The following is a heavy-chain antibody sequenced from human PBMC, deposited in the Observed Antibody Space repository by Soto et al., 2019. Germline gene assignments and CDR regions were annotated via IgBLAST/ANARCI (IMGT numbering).Heavy chain of an antibody. D-gene: IGHD3-9*01. CDR2: ISGSGGST. J-gene: IGHJ4*02. V-gene: IGHV3-23*01. Sequence: WGSLRLSCAASGFTFIGYALIFFRQSPGKWLEWVSAISGSGGSTYYADSVKGRFTISRDNSKNTLYLQMNSLRAEDTAVYYCAKGTDWSNLNWGQGTLVTVSS. CDR3: AKGTDWSNLN. CDR1: GFTFIGYA.